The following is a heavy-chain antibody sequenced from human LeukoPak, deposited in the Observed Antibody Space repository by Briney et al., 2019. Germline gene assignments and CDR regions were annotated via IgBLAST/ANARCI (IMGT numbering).Heavy chain of an antibody. CDR3: ASGLKSAQFDY. CDR1: GFTFSSYA. J-gene: IGHJ4*02. Sequence: GGSLRLSCAASGFTFSSYAMHWVRQAPGKGLEYVSAISSNEGSTYYANSVKGRFTISRDNSKNTLYLQMGSLRAEDMAVYYCASGLKSAQFDYWGQGTLVTVSS. V-gene: IGHV3-64*01. D-gene: IGHD6-25*01. CDR2: ISSNEGST.